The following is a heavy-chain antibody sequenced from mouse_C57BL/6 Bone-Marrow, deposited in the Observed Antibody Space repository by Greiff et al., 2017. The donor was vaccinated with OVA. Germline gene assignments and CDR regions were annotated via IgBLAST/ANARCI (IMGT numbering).Heavy chain of an antibody. J-gene: IGHJ3*01. V-gene: IGHV1-82*01. CDR3: ARETYDYPFAY. Sequence: QVQLQQSGPELVKPGASVKISCKASGYAFSSSWMNWVKQRPGKGLEWIGRIYPGDGDTNYNGKFKGKATLTADKSSSTAYMQLSSLTSEDFAVYFCARETYDYPFAYWGQGTLVTVSA. CDR1: GYAFSSSW. CDR2: IYPGDGDT. D-gene: IGHD2-4*01.